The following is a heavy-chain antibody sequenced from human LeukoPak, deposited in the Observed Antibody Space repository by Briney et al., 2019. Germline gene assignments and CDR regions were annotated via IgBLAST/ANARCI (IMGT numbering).Heavy chain of an antibody. J-gene: IGHJ5*02. Sequence: SETLSLTCTVSGGSISSGSYYWSWIRQPAGKGLEWIGRIYTSGSTNYNPSLKSRVTISVDTSKNQFSLKLSSVTAADTAVYYCARAMTPHAGVHIVVVTAIHNWFDPWGQGTLVTVSS. CDR2: IYTSGST. V-gene: IGHV4-61*02. D-gene: IGHD2-21*02. CDR1: GGSISSGSYY. CDR3: ARAMTPHAGVHIVVVTAIHNWFDP.